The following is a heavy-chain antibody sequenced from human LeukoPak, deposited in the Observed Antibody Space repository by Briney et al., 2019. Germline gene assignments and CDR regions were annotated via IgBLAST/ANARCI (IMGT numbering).Heavy chain of an antibody. CDR2: IRYDGSNK. J-gene: IGHJ4*02. CDR1: GFTFSSYG. V-gene: IGHV3-30*02. Sequence: GGSLRLSCAASGFTFSSYGIHWVRQAPDKGLEWVAFIRYDGSNKYYADSVKGRFAISRDNSKNTLYLQMNSLILEDTAVYYCAKDGAEGGGPRTLAHFDYWGQGTLVTVSS. D-gene: IGHD3-16*01. CDR3: AKDGAEGGGPRTLAHFDY.